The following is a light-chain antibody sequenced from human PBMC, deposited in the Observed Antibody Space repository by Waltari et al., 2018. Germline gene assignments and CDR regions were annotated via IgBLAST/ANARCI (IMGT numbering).Light chain of an antibody. CDR2: DAS. CDR1: QSVSHY. CDR3: QQRTNWPPGYT. Sequence: EIVLTQSPATLYLSPGETATLSCRASQSVSHYLGWYQHKPGQAPRLLIYDASKRATGIPARFSGSGSGTDFTLTISSLEPEDFAVYYCQQRTNWPPGYTFGQGTNLQIK. V-gene: IGKV3-11*01. J-gene: IGKJ2*01.